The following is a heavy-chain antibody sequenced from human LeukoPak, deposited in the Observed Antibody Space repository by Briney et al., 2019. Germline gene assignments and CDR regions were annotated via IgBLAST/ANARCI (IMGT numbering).Heavy chain of an antibody. CDR3: ARQRGFFSAYVDL. CDR1: GGSFSGYY. CDR2: INYSGNT. V-gene: IGHV4-34*01. Sequence: SETLSLTCAVYGGSFSGYYWTWIRQPPGEGLEWIGEINYSGNTIYNPSLKSRVTISLDTSKNQFSVKLRSVTAADTAVYYCARQRGFFSAYVDLWGRGTPVTVSP. D-gene: IGHD2-21*01. J-gene: IGHJ5*02.